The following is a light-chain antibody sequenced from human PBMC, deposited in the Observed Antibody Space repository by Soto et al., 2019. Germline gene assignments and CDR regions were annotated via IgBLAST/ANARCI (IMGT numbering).Light chain of an antibody. V-gene: IGLV2-11*01. Sequence: QSSLTHPRSLSGSPGQSVTISCTGTSSDVGGYNYVSWYQQHPGKAPKLMIYDVSKRPSGVPDRFSGSKSGNTASLTISGLQAEDEADYYCCSYAGSYVFGTGTKVTVL. CDR3: CSYAGSYV. CDR2: DVS. J-gene: IGLJ1*01. CDR1: SSDVGGYNY.